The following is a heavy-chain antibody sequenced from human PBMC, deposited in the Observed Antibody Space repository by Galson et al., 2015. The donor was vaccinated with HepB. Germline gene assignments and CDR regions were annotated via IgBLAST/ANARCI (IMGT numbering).Heavy chain of an antibody. CDR3: ARGQSRDGYNSVDY. D-gene: IGHD5-24*01. CDR1: GYTFTGYY. J-gene: IGHJ4*02. Sequence: SVKVSCKASGYTFTGYYMHWVRQAPGQGLEWMGWINPNSGGTNYAQKFQGWVTMTRDTSISTAYMELSRLRSDDTAVYYCARGQSRDGYNSVDYWGQGTLVTVSS. CDR2: INPNSGGT. V-gene: IGHV1-2*04.